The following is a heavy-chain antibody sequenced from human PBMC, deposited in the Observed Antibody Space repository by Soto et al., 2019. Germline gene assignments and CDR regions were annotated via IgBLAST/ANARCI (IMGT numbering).Heavy chain of an antibody. CDR2: IYSGGST. Sequence: EVQLVETGGGLIQPGGSLRLSCAASGFTVSSNYMSWVRQAPGKGLEWVSVIYSGGSTYYADSVKGRFTISRDNSKNTLYLQMNSLKTEDTAVYYCTTNMLLYYYYYGMDVWGQGTTVTVSS. J-gene: IGHJ6*02. V-gene: IGHV3-53*02. CDR3: TTNMLLYYYYYGMDV. D-gene: IGHD2-15*01. CDR1: GFTVSSNY.